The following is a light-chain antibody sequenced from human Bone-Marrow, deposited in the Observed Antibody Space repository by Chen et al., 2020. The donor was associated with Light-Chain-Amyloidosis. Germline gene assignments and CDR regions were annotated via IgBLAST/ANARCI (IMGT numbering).Light chain of an antibody. Sequence: IQMTQSPSTLSASVGDRVTITCRASQSISNWLAWYQQKPGKAPKVLIYMASNLESGVPSRFSGSGSGTEFTLTITNLQVDDFATYYCQQNNRHSAATFGQWTKVEIK. CDR1: QSISNW. V-gene: IGKV1-5*03. J-gene: IGKJ1*01. CDR2: MAS. CDR3: QQNNRHSAAT.